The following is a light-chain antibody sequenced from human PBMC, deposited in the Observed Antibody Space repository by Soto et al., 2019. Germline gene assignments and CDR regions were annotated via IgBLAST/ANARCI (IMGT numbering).Light chain of an antibody. V-gene: IGKV1-39*01. CDR2: AAS. J-gene: IGKJ2*01. CDR1: QSISVY. CDR3: QQGVSTPYT. Sequence: DIQVTQSPSSLSASVGDRVTITCRASQSISVYLSWYQLKPGKAPKLLIYAASTLQSGVPSRLSGSGSGTDFTLTISGLQAEDSATYYCQQGVSTPYTFGQGTKVDIK.